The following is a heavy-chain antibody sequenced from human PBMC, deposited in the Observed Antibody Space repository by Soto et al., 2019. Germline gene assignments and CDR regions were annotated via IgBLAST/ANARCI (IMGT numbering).Heavy chain of an antibody. CDR3: AGCIAVAGSLDY. Sequence: GGSLRLSCAASGFTVSSTYMSWVRQAPGKGLEWVSVIYGGGSTYYADSVKGRFTISRDNSKNTLYLQMNSLRAEDTAVYYCAGCIAVAGSLDYWGQGTLVTVS. D-gene: IGHD6-19*01. CDR1: GFTVSSTY. J-gene: IGHJ4*02. V-gene: IGHV3-53*01. CDR2: IYGGGST.